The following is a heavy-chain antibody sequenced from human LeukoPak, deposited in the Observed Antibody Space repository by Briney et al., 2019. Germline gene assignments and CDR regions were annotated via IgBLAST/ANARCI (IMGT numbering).Heavy chain of an antibody. J-gene: IGHJ4*02. Sequence: PGESLKISCKGSGYSFTSYWIGWVRQVPGKGLEWMGIIYPGDSDTRYSPSFQGHVTISADKSISTAYLQWSSLKASDTAMYYCARREYYYDSTGYYFRGPGQFDLWGQGTLVTVSS. V-gene: IGHV5-51*01. CDR1: GYSFTSYW. D-gene: IGHD3-22*01. CDR3: ARREYYYDSTGYYFRGPGQFDL. CDR2: IYPGDSDT.